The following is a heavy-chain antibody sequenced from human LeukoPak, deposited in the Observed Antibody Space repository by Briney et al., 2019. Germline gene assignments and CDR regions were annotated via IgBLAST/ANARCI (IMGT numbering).Heavy chain of an antibody. CDR2: IYYSGST. J-gene: IGHJ6*03. CDR3: ARSRDENSNYGILNYYYYMDV. D-gene: IGHD4-11*01. Sequence: SGTLSLTCIVSGGSISSYYWSWIRQPPGKGLEWIGYIYYSGSTNYNPSLKSRVTISVDTSKNQFSLKLSSVTAADTAVYYCARSRDENSNYGILNYYYYMDVWGKGTTVTVSS. CDR1: GGSISSYY. V-gene: IGHV4-59*01.